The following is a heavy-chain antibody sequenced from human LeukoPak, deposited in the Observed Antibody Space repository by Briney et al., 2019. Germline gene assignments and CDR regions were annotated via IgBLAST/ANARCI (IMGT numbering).Heavy chain of an antibody. CDR3: ARPRERRYSYGLSCRY. Sequence: SETLSLTCAVSGGSISSSNWWSWVRQPPGKGLEWIGEIYHSGTTNYNPSLKSRVTISVDTSKNQFSLKLSSVTAADTAVYYCARPRERRYSYGLSCRYWGQGTLVTVSS. CDR2: IYHSGTT. V-gene: IGHV4-4*02. J-gene: IGHJ4*02. D-gene: IGHD5-18*01. CDR1: GGSISSSNW.